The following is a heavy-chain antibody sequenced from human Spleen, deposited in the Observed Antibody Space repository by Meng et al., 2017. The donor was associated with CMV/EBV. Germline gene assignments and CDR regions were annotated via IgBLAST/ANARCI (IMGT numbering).Heavy chain of an antibody. Sequence: GESLKISCAASGFTFSTYWMFWVRQAPGKGLVWVSRINADGSSTSYADSVKGRFTVSRDNAKNTLLLQMNSLRAEDTAVYYCARVYELEDAFDVWGQGTMVTVSS. V-gene: IGHV3-74*01. J-gene: IGHJ3*01. D-gene: IGHD1-1*01. CDR3: ARVYELEDAFDV. CDR2: INADGSST. CDR1: GFTFSTYW.